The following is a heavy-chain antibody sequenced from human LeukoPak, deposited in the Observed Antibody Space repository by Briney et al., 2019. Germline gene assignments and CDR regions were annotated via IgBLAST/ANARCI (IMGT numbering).Heavy chain of an antibody. CDR2: IYYSGST. CDR3: ARGAHYYYGSGSYYLSRAFDY. J-gene: IGHJ4*02. Sequence: SETLSLTCTVSGGSISSGGYYWSWIRQHPGKGLEWIGYIYYSGSTYYNPSLKSRVTISVDTSKNQFSLKLSSVTAADTAVYYCARGAHYYYGSGSYYLSRAFDYWGQGTLVTVSS. D-gene: IGHD3-10*01. CDR1: GGSISSGGYY. V-gene: IGHV4-31*03.